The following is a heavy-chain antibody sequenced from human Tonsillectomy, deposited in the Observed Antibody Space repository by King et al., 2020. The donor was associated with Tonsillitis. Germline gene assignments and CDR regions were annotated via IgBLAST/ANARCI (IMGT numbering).Heavy chain of an antibody. CDR3: ARGHRELGGAFDN. J-gene: IGHJ3*02. CDR1: GFTFSDSY. CDR2: ISSSGNSI. D-gene: IGHD1-7*01. Sequence: VQLVESGGGLVKPGGSLRLSCAASGFTFSDSYMSWIRQAPGKGLECVSYISSSGNSIYYADSVKGRFTISRDNAKNSLYLQMNSLRAEDTAIYYCARGHRELGGAFDNWGQGTVVTVSS. V-gene: IGHV3-11*01.